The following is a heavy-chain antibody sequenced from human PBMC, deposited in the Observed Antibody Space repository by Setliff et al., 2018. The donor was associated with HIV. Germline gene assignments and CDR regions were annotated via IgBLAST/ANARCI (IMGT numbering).Heavy chain of an antibody. J-gene: IGHJ4*02. CDR2: ILPIFHTT. CDR3: ANMDLAMVTPGDDY. D-gene: IGHD5-18*01. V-gene: IGHV1-69*05. CDR1: GDIFSSYA. Sequence: SVKVSCKASGDIFSSYAISWVRQAPGQGLEWMGGILPIFHTTKYAQKFQGRVTITTDESTTAAYMELSSLRSDDTAMYCCANMDLAMVTPGDDYWGQGTLVTVSS.